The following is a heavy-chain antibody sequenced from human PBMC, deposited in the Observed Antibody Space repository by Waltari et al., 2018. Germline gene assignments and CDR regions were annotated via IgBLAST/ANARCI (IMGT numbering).Heavy chain of an antibody. Sequence: QVQLQESGPGLVKPSETLSLTCAVSGYSISSGYYWGWIRQPPGKGLEWIGSIYHSGSTNYNPALKSRVTISVDTSKNQFSLKLSSVTAADTAVYYCARLAAGNYYYYYYMDVWGKGTTVTVSS. CDR3: ARLAAGNYYYYYYMDV. CDR2: IYHSGST. J-gene: IGHJ6*03. V-gene: IGHV4-38-2*01. CDR1: GYSISSGYY. D-gene: IGHD6-13*01.